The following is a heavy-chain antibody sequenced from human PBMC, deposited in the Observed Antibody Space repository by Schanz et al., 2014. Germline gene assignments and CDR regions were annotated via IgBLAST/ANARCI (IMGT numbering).Heavy chain of an antibody. CDR1: GFTFSSYS. J-gene: IGHJ4*02. Sequence: EVHLVESGGGLVQPGGSLRLSCAASGFTFSSYSMSWVRQAPGKGLEWVSGFDAHDGRAYYADSAKGRFTISRDNSKSTLYVEMNSLRVEDTAVYYCAKTLFPGGTQTFGNWGRGTLVTVSS. V-gene: IGHV3-23*04. CDR3: AKTLFPGGTQTFGN. D-gene: IGHD2-8*02. CDR2: FDAHDGRA.